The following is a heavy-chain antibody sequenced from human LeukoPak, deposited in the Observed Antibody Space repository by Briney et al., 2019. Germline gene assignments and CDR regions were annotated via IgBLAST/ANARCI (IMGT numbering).Heavy chain of an antibody. CDR3: VRASIIVPF. CDR1: GFTFSNYW. V-gene: IGHV3-74*01. CDR2: ITEDGAST. D-gene: IGHD1-26*01. Sequence: PGGSLRLSCAASGFTFSNYWMHWVRHAPGKGLVWVSHITEDGASTTYADSVKGRFTISRDNAKKTVFLQMNSLRAEDTAVYYCVRASIIVPFWGQGTLVSVSS. J-gene: IGHJ4*02.